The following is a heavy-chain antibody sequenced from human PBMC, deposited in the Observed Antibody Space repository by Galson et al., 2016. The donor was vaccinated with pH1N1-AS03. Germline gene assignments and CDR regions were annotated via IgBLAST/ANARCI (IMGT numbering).Heavy chain of an antibody. CDR1: GYIFTSYW. D-gene: IGHD5-24*01. CDR3: ARQVRDGYNDYFDY. J-gene: IGHJ4*02. Sequence: QSGAEVKKPGESLKISCKTSGYIFTSYWVAWVRHMPGKGLEWMGIIYPGDSDTRYSPSFLGQVTISADRSINTAYLQWSSLMASDTAIYYCARQVRDGYNDYFDYWGQGILVTVSS. CDR2: IYPGDSDT. V-gene: IGHV5-51*01.